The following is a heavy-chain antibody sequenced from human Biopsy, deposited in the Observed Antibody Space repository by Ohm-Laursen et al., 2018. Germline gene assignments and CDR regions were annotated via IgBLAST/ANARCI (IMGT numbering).Heavy chain of an antibody. J-gene: IGHJ4*02. V-gene: IGHV3-21*06. CDR1: GFTFSSYP. D-gene: IGHD3-3*01. CDR3: ARGGADFHGTDS. CDR2: ITRDGFYM. Sequence: SLRLSCSASGFTFSSYPINWVRQAPGKGLEWASSITRDGFYMFYADSVKGRFTISRDYAKNLVSLEMNSLRVEDTAVYYCARGGADFHGTDSWGQGTLVSVSS.